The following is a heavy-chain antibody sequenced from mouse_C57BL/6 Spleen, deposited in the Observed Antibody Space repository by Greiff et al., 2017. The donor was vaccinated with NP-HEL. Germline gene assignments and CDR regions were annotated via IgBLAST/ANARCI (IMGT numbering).Heavy chain of an antibody. CDR1: GFTFSSYA. CDR3: ASLHYGNYLFDV. D-gene: IGHD2-1*01. CDR2: ISDGGSYT. Sequence: DVKLVESGGGLVKPGGSLKLSCAASGFTFSSYAMSWVRQTPEKRLEWVATISDGGSYTYYPDNVKGRFTISRDNAKNNLYLQMSHLKSEDTAMYYCASLHYGNYLFDVLGTGTTVTVSS. V-gene: IGHV5-4*03. J-gene: IGHJ1*03.